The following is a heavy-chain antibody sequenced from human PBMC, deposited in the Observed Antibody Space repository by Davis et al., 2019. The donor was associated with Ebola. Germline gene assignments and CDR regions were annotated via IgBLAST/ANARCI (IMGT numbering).Heavy chain of an antibody. V-gene: IGHV4-34*01. D-gene: IGHD2-2*01. CDR3: AREEYQLGFDI. Sequence: ESLKISCAASGFTFDDYGMSWVRQAPGKGLEWIGEINHSGSTNYNPSLKSRVTISVDTSKNQFSLKLSSVTAADTAVYYCAREEYQLGFDIWGQGTMVTVSS. CDR2: INHSGST. CDR1: GFTFDDYG. J-gene: IGHJ3*02.